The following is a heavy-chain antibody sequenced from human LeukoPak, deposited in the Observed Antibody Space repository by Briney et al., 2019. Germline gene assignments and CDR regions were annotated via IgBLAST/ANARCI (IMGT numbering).Heavy chain of an antibody. J-gene: IGHJ4*02. V-gene: IGHV3-33*01. D-gene: IGHD3-10*01. CDR2: IWFDGSNQ. CDR3: ARDDDGSGSTH. Sequence: PGGSLRLSCAASGFTFSTYGMHWARQAPGKGLEWVAVIWFDGSNQYYVDSVRGRFSISRDNSKNTLYLQMNTLRAEDTAVYYCARDDDGSGSTHWGQGTLVTVSS. CDR1: GFTFSTYG.